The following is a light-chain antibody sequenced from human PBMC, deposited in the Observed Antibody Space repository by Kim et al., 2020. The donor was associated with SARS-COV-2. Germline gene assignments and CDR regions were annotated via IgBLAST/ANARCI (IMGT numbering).Light chain of an antibody. CDR2: QAS. V-gene: IGKV2-30*01. J-gene: IGKJ2*01. CDR3: MQSSYWPT. Sequence: DVVLTQSPVSLPVSLGQSASISCWSSQSLLYTDGYTYLSWFQQRPGQSPRRLIYQASKRESGVPDRFSGSGSGTDFTLKISRVEAEDVGVYYCMQSSYWPTFGQGTKLEIK. CDR1: QSLLYTDGYTY.